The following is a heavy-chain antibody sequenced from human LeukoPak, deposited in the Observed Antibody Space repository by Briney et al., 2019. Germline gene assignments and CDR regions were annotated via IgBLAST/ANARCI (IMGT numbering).Heavy chain of an antibody. CDR2: IYHSGST. CDR3: ARVSHYYDQNWFDP. Sequence: SETLSLTCTVSGGSISSYYWSWIRQPPGKGPEWIGYIYHSGSTYYNPSLKSRDTISVDRSKNQFSLKLSSVTAADTAVYYCARVSHYYDQNWFDPWGQGTLVTVSS. D-gene: IGHD3-22*01. J-gene: IGHJ5*02. V-gene: IGHV4-59*12. CDR1: GGSISSYY.